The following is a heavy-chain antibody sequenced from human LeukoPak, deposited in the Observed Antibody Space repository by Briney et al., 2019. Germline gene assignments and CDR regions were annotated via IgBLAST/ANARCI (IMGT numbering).Heavy chain of an antibody. CDR1: GFTFSSYG. CDR2: ISYDGSNK. CDR3: AKEGVVVAAGFYFDY. V-gene: IGHV3-30*18. J-gene: IGHJ4*02. Sequence: GRSLRLSCAASGFTFSSYGMHWVRQAPGKGLEWVAVISYDGSNKYYADSVKGRFTISRDNSENTLYLQMNSLRAEDTAVYYCAKEGVVVAAGFYFDYWGQGTLVTVSS. D-gene: IGHD2-15*01.